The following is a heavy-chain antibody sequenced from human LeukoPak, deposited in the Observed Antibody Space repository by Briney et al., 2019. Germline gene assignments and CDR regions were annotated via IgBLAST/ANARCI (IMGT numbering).Heavy chain of an antibody. Sequence: GGSLRLSCAASGFTFDDYAMHWVRQAPGKGLEWVSGISWNSGSIGYADSVKGRFTISRDNAKNSLYLQMNSLRAEDTAVYYCARVRENYGSATDYYYYYYMDVWGKGTTVTISS. CDR1: GFTFDDYA. J-gene: IGHJ6*03. CDR3: ARVRENYGSATDYYYYYYMDV. D-gene: IGHD3-10*01. CDR2: ISWNSGSI. V-gene: IGHV3-9*01.